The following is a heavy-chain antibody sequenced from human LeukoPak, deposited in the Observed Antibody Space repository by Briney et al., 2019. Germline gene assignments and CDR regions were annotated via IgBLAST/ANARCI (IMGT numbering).Heavy chain of an antibody. J-gene: IGHJ4*02. CDR2: IKSKTDGGTT. D-gene: IGHD2-15*01. V-gene: IGHV3-15*01. CDR1: GFTFSNAW. CDR3: TTDLVRPYIVVVVAADY. Sequence: GGSLRLSCAASGFTFSNAWMSWVRQAPGKGLEWVGRIKSKTDGGTTDYAAPVKGRFTISRDDSKNTLYLQMNSLKTEDTAVYYCTTDLVRPYIVVVVAADYWGQETLVTVSS.